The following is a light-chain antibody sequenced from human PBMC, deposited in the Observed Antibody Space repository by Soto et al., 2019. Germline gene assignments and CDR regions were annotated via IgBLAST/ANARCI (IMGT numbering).Light chain of an antibody. Sequence: QSALTQPPSPSGSPGQSVTISCTGTSSEVGGYNYVSWYQQHPGKAPKLMIYEVSKRPSGVPDRFSGSKSGNTASLTVSGLQAEDEADYYCSSYAGSAWVFGTGTKVTVL. J-gene: IGLJ1*01. CDR3: SSYAGSAWV. CDR2: EVS. V-gene: IGLV2-8*01. CDR1: SSEVGGYNY.